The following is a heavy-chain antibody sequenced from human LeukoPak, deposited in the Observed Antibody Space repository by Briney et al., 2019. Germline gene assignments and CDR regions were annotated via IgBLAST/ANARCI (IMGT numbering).Heavy chain of an antibody. D-gene: IGHD3-10*01. CDR1: GFTLSGYW. CDR2: IKQDGSEK. J-gene: IGHJ4*02. CDR3: ARFIYYGSGSSSKILDF. Sequence: GGSLRLSCAASGFTLSGYWMSWVRHAPGKGLEWVANIKQDGSEKYHVDFVKGRFTISRDNAKNSLLLQMNSLRLEDTAVYYCARFIYYGSGSSSKILDFWGQGTLVTVSS. V-gene: IGHV3-7*04.